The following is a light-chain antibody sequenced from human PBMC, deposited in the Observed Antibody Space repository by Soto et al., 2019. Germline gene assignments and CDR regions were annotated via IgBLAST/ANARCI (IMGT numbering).Light chain of an antibody. Sequence: QSALTQPASVSGSPGQSITISCTGTSSDVGSYNLVSWYQQHPGKAPKLMIYEGSKRPSGVSNRFSGSKSGNTASLPISGLEAEDEADYYCCSSEGRSTLYVVFGGGTKLTVL. CDR1: SSDVGSYNL. J-gene: IGLJ2*01. V-gene: IGLV2-23*01. CDR3: CSSEGRSTLYVV. CDR2: EGS.